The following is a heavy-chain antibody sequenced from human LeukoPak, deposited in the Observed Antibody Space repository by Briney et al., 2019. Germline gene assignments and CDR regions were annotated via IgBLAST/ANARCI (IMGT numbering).Heavy chain of an antibody. Sequence: GGSLRLSCAASGFTFSSYGMHWVSQAPGKGLEWVAVIWYDGSNKYYADSVKGRFTISRDNSKNTLYLQMNSLRAEDTAVYYCAKDRSDSSGYPLDYWGQGTLVTVSS. CDR2: IWYDGSNK. V-gene: IGHV3-33*06. CDR1: GFTFSSYG. J-gene: IGHJ4*02. D-gene: IGHD3-22*01. CDR3: AKDRSDSSGYPLDY.